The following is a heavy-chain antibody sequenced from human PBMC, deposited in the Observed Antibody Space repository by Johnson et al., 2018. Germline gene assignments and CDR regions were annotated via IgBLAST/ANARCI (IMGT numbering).Heavy chain of an antibody. Sequence: EELVESGGGVGEARGTLKLSCAASGFTFSGSAMHWVSQGSGKGLAWVAGIRRKANSYATAQAESVKGRFNISRDDSKNTAFLQMNSLKTEDTAVYDCTRHAPSIAAAGTPVDVWGKGTTVTVSS. CDR3: TRHAPSIAAAGTPVDV. V-gene: IGHV3-73*01. CDR1: GFTFSGSA. CDR2: IRRKANSYAT. J-gene: IGHJ6*04. D-gene: IGHD6-13*01.